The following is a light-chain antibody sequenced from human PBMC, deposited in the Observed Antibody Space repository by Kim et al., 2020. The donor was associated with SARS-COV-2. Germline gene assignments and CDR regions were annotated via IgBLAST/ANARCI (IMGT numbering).Light chain of an antibody. CDR2: GAS. Sequence: EIVLTQSPGTLSLSPGERATLSCRASESVGSNYLAWFQQKPGQAPRLLIYGASSRATGIPDRFSGSGSGTDFTLTISRLEPEDFAVYYCQQYSSSPETFGQGTKLEI. V-gene: IGKV3-20*01. CDR3: QQYSSSPET. CDR1: ESVGSNY. J-gene: IGKJ2*01.